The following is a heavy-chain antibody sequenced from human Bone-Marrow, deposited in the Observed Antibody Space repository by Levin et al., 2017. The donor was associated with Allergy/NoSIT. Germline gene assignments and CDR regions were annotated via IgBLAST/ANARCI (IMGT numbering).Heavy chain of an antibody. V-gene: IGHV1-18*01. J-gene: IGHJ6*02. Sequence: ASVKVSCKASGYTFTSYGISWVRQAPGQGLEWMGWISAYNGNTNYAQKLQGRVTMTTDTSTSTAYMELRSLRSDDTAVYYCARVDIVVVPAALKRIYYYGMDVWGQGTTVTVSS. CDR2: ISAYNGNT. D-gene: IGHD2-2*03. CDR1: GYTFTSYG. CDR3: ARVDIVVVPAALKRIYYYGMDV.